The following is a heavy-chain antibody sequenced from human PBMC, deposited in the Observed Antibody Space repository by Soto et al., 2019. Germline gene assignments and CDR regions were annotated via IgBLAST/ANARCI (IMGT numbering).Heavy chain of an antibody. V-gene: IGHV3-30*04. CDR3: ARESQPVSFDS. CDR1: GFTFSSYA. D-gene: IGHD3-22*01. CDR2: ISYDGKQK. Sequence: GGSLRLSCAASGFTFSSYAMHWVRQAPGKGLEWVALISYDGKQKYHADSVKGRFTISRDDSKNTLYLQMNSLRGGDTAVYYCARESQPVSFDSWGQGTLVTVSS. J-gene: IGHJ4*02.